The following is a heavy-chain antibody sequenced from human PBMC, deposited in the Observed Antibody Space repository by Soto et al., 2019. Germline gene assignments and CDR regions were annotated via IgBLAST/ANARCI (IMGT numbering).Heavy chain of an antibody. CDR2: IYYSGST. V-gene: IGHV4-30-4*01. CDR1: GGSINSGDYY. Sequence: PAETLSLTCSVSGGSINSGDYYWSWIRQSPGKGLEWIGYIYYSGSTYYNPSLESRSTISIDTSKNQFFLDVDSVTAADTAVYYCARLDNGYEAFDYWGQGTLVTVSS. D-gene: IGHD5-12*01. J-gene: IGHJ4*02. CDR3: ARLDNGYEAFDY.